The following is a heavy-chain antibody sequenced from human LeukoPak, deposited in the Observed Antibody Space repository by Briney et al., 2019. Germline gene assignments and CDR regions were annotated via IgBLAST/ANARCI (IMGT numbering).Heavy chain of an antibody. D-gene: IGHD1-14*01. CDR1: GFTVSSNY. CDR2: IYSGGST. J-gene: IGHJ4*02. CDR3: ARGTLNIPGEHGAFDY. Sequence: PGGSLRLSCAASGFTVSSNYMNWVRQAPGKGLEWVSDIYSGGSTYYADSVKGRFTISRDNYKNTLYLQMNSLRAEDTAVYYCARGTLNIPGEHGAFDYWGQGTLVTVSS. V-gene: IGHV3-66*01.